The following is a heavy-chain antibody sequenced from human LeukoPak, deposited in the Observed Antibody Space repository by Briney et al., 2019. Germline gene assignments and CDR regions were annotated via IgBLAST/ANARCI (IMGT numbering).Heavy chain of an antibody. V-gene: IGHV4-4*07. CDR3: ARAGYTSSYYSLDY. D-gene: IGHD1-26*01. Sequence: SETLSLTCTVSGGSINSYYWGWIRQPAGKGLEWIGRIYTSGSTNYNPSLKSRVTTSVDTSKNQFSLNLTSVTAADTAMYYCARAGYTSSYYSLDYWGQGTLVTVSS. CDR1: GGSINSYY. J-gene: IGHJ4*02. CDR2: IYTSGST.